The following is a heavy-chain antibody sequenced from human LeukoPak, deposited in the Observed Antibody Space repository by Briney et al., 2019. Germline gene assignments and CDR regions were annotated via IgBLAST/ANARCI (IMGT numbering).Heavy chain of an antibody. CDR3: ARVRSWYGLFFDH. CDR2: ISYDGGND. D-gene: IGHD6-13*01. CDR1: GFTFSSYG. J-gene: IGHJ4*02. V-gene: IGHV3-30*03. Sequence: GRSLRLSCAASGFTFSSYGMHWVRQAPGKGLEWVAVISYDGGNDYYADSVKGRFTISRDNSKNTLYLQMGSLRAEDMAVYYCARVRSWYGLFFDHWGQGTLVTVSS.